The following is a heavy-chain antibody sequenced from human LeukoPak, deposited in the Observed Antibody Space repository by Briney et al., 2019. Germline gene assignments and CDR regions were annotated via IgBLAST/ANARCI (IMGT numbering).Heavy chain of an antibody. V-gene: IGHV3-21*01. J-gene: IGHJ3*02. D-gene: IGHD6-13*01. Sequence: GGSLRLSCAAPGFTFSSYIMNWVRQAPGKGLEWVSSISSSSSYIYYADSVKGRFTISRDNAKNSLYLQMNSLRAEDTAVYYCARARYSSSFRAFDIWGQGKMVTVSS. CDR1: GFTFSSYI. CDR3: ARARYSSSFRAFDI. CDR2: ISSSSSYI.